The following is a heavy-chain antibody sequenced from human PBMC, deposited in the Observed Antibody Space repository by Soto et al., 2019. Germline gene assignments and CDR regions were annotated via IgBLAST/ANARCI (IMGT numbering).Heavy chain of an antibody. CDR2: ISYDGSNK. D-gene: IGHD1-1*01. J-gene: IGHJ2*01. Sequence: QVQLVESGGGVVQPGRSLRLSCAASGFTFSSYAMHWVRQAPGKGLEWVAVISYDGSNKYYADSVKGRFTISRDNSKNTLYLQMNRLRAEDTAVYYCARGFATPTTAYWYVDLWGRGTLVTVSS. CDR3: ARGFATPTTAYWYVDL. CDR1: GFTFSSYA. V-gene: IGHV3-30-3*01.